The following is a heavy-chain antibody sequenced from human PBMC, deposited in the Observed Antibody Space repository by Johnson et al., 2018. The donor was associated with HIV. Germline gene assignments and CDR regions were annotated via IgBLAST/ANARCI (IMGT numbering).Heavy chain of an antibody. CDR3: ARDGYYYDSSGYYDHDAFDI. D-gene: IGHD3-22*01. J-gene: IGHJ3*02. V-gene: IGHV3-30*02. Sequence: QVQLVESGGGVVQPGGSLRLSCAASGFTFSSYGMHWVRQAPGKGLEWVAFMRYDGSNKYYADSVKGRFTISRDNSKNTLYLQMNSLRAEDTAVYYCARDGYYYDSSGYYDHDAFDIWGQGTMVTVSS. CDR1: GFTFSSYG. CDR2: MRYDGSNK.